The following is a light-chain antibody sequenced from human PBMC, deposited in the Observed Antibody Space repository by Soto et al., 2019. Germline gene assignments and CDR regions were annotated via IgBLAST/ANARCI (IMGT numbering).Light chain of an antibody. J-gene: IGLJ1*01. Sequence: QSALTQPASVSGSPGQSITISCTGTSSDVGGYNYVSWYQQHPGKAPKLMIYDVSNRPSGVSNRFSGSKSGNTASLTISGLQAEDEADYYCSSYASTNTRGFGTGTKGTVL. CDR3: SSYASTNTRG. CDR2: DVS. CDR1: SSDVGGYNY. V-gene: IGLV2-14*03.